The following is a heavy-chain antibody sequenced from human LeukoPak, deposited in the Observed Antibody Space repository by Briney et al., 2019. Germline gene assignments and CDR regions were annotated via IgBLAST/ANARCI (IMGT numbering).Heavy chain of an antibody. CDR2: ISGSGGST. CDR1: GFTFSSYA. CDR3: AKDRWVGATISHYFDY. Sequence: GGSLRLSCAASGFTFSSYAMSWVRQAPGKGLEGVSAISGSGGSTYYADSVKGRFTISRDNSKNTLYLQMNSLRAEDTAVYYCAKDRWVGATISHYFDYWGQGTLVTVSS. V-gene: IGHV3-23*01. J-gene: IGHJ4*02. D-gene: IGHD1-26*01.